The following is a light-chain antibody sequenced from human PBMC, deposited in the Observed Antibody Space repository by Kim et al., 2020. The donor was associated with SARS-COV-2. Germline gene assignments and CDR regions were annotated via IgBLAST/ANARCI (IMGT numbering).Light chain of an antibody. CDR3: QQYSSPPLT. J-gene: IGKJ5*01. Sequence: EIVLTQSPGTLSLSPGERATLSCRASQSVSSSNLAWYQKKPGQAPRLLIYGASSRATGIPDRFSGSGSGTDFTLTISRLEPEDLALYYCQQYSSPPLTFGQGTRLEIK. CDR1: QSVSSSN. V-gene: IGKV3-20*01. CDR2: GAS.